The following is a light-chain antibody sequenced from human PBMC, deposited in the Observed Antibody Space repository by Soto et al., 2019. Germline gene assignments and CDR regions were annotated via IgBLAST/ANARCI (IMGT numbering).Light chain of an antibody. V-gene: IGKV3-15*01. Sequence: EIVMTQSPATLSVSPGERATLSCRASQSVSSNLAWYQQKPGQAPRLLIYGASTRATGIPARFSGSGSGTEFTLTISSLQSEDVEVYYCQQYTNWPPLTFGGGTKVEIK. CDR3: QQYTNWPPLT. J-gene: IGKJ4*01. CDR2: GAS. CDR1: QSVSSN.